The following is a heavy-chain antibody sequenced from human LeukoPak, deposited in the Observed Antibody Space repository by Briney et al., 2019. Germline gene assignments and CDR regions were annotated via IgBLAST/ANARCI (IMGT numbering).Heavy chain of an antibody. V-gene: IGHV4-39*07. D-gene: IGHD3-22*01. J-gene: IGHJ5*02. CDR1: GDSISSSTYY. Sequence: SETLSLTCTVSGDSISSSTYYWGWIRQPPGKGLEWIGNIYYSGSTYYNPSLKSRVTISVDTSKNQFSLKLSSVTAADTAVYYCAIQDYDSSGYYYLTSWGQGTLVTVSS. CDR3: AIQDYDSSGYYYLTS. CDR2: IYYSGST.